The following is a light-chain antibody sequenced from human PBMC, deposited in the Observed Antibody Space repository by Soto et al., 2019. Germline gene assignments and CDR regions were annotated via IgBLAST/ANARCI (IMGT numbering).Light chain of an antibody. CDR2: GAS. J-gene: IGKJ4*01. Sequence: EIVLTQSPGTLSLSPGERATLSCRASQSVSSSFLAWYQQKPGQAPRLLIYGASSRATGIPDRFSGSGSGTDFTLSISRLEPEDFATYYCQQLNSYRLTFGGGTKVEIK. CDR3: QQLNSYRLT. CDR1: QSVSSSF. V-gene: IGKV3-20*01.